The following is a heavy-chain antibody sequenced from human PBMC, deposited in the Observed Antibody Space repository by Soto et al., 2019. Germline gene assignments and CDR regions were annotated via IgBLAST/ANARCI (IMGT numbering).Heavy chain of an antibody. Sequence: SLRLSCAASGFTFSSYGMHWVRQAPGKGLEWVAVIWYDGSNKYYADSVKGRFTISRDNSKNTLYLQMNSLRAEDTAVYYCARDLEGAAAGPQNYYYYYGMDVWGQGTTVTVS. CDR3: ARDLEGAAAGPQNYYYYYGMDV. CDR2: IWYDGSNK. V-gene: IGHV3-33*01. D-gene: IGHD6-13*01. J-gene: IGHJ6*02. CDR1: GFTFSSYG.